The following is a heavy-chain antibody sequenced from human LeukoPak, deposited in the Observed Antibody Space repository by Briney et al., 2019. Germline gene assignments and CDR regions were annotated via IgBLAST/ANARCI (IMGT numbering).Heavy chain of an antibody. Sequence: GGSLRLSCAASGFTFSSYAMSWVRQAPGKGLEWVSAVSGSGSSTYYADSVKGRFTISRDNSKNTLYLQVNSLRAEDTALYYCAKDRARAYYYGSAFDYWGQGTLVTVSS. J-gene: IGHJ4*02. D-gene: IGHD3-10*01. CDR3: AKDRARAYYYGSAFDY. CDR1: GFTFSSYA. V-gene: IGHV3-23*01. CDR2: VSGSGSST.